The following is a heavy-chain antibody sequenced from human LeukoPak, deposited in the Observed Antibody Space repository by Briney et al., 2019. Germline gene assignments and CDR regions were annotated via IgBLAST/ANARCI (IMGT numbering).Heavy chain of an antibody. V-gene: IGHV4-34*01. CDR1: GGSISSYY. Sequence: KPSETLSLTCTVSGGSISSYYWSWIRQPPGKGLEWIGEINHSGSTNYNPSLKSRVTISVDTSKNQFSLKLSSVTAADTAVYYCAREGPYYGSGRNYFDYWGQGTLVTVSS. D-gene: IGHD3-10*01. CDR3: AREGPYYGSGRNYFDY. CDR2: INHSGST. J-gene: IGHJ4*02.